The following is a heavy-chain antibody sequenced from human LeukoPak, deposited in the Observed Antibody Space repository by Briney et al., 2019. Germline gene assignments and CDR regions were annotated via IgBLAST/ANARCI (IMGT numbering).Heavy chain of an antibody. CDR3: ARGEKPCDY. Sequence: ASVKVSCKTSGYTFTYYVISWVRQAPGQGLEWMGWINAYNGNTNDAQKFQGRVTMTTDTSTSTAYMELRSLRSDDTAVYYCARGEKPCDYWGQGTLVSLSS. D-gene: IGHD1-26*01. CDR2: INAYNGNT. J-gene: IGHJ4*02. V-gene: IGHV1-18*01. CDR1: GYTFTYYV.